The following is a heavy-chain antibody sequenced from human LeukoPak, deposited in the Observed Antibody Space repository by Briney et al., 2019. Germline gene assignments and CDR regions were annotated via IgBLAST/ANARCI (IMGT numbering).Heavy chain of an antibody. CDR3: ARVSTSTYYYYYGMDV. V-gene: IGHV1-2*02. Sequence: ASVKVSCKTSGYTFTGYHLHWVRQAPGQGLEWMGWINPNSGDTNYAQKFQGRVTMTRDTSISTAYMELSRLRSDDTAVYYCARVSTSTYYYYYGMDVWGQGTTVTVSS. CDR2: INPNSGDT. CDR1: GYTFTGYH. J-gene: IGHJ6*02. D-gene: IGHD2-2*01.